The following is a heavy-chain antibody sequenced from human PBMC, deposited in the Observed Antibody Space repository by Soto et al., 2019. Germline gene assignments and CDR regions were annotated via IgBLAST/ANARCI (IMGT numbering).Heavy chain of an antibody. Sequence: QVQLQESGPGLVKPSQTLSLTCTVSGGSISSGGYYWSWIRQHPVKGLEWIGYIYYSGSTYYNPSLKSRVTISVDTSKNQFSLKLSSVTAADTAVYYCARTNGDYEGRIDYWGQGTLVTVSS. CDR2: IYYSGST. D-gene: IGHD4-17*01. J-gene: IGHJ4*02. CDR1: GGSISSGGYY. V-gene: IGHV4-31*03. CDR3: ARTNGDYEGRIDY.